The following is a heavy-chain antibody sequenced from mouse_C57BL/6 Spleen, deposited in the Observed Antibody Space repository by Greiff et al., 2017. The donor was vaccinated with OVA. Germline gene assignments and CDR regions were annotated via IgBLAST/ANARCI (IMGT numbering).Heavy chain of an antibody. J-gene: IGHJ4*01. CDR1: GYAFSSYW. CDR2: IYPGDGDT. D-gene: IGHD1-1*01. V-gene: IGHV1-80*01. Sequence: QVQLQQSGAELVKPGASVKISCKASGYAFSSYWMNWVKQRPGKGLEWIGQIYPGDGDTNYNGKFKGKATLTADKSSSTAYMQLSSLTSEDSAVYFCVFDYYGSSLYAMDYWGQGTSVTVSS. CDR3: VFDYYGSSLYAMDY.